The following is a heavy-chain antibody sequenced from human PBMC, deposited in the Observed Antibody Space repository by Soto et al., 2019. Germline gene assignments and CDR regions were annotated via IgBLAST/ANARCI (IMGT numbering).Heavy chain of an antibody. CDR3: AKLGTPYRSSSSYYFDY. CDR2: ISGSGGST. D-gene: IGHD6-6*01. Sequence: GGSLRLSCAVSGFTFSSYAMSWVRQAPGKGLEWVSAISGSGGSTYYADSVKGRFTISRDNSKNTLYLQMNSLRAEDTAVYYCAKLGTPYRSSSSYYFDYWGKGTLVTVSP. J-gene: IGHJ4*02. V-gene: IGHV3-23*01. CDR1: GFTFSSYA.